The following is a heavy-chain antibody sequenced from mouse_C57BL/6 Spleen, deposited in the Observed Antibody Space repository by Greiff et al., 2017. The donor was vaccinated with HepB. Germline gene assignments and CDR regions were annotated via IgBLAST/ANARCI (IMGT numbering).Heavy chain of an antibody. V-gene: IGHV5-6*01. Sequence: EVQLVESGGDLVKPGGSLKLSCAASGFTFSSYGMSWVRQTPDKRLEWVATISSGGSYTYYPDSVKGRFTISRDNAKNTLYLQMSSLKSEDTAMYYCARHPLIYYDYDGDWAWFAYWGQGTLVTVSA. CDR3: ARHPLIYYDYDGDWAWFAY. CDR1: GFTFSSYG. CDR2: ISSGGSYT. D-gene: IGHD2-4*01. J-gene: IGHJ3*01.